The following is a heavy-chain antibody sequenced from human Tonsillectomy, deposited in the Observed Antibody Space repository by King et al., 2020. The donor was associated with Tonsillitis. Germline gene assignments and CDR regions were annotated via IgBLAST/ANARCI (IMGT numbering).Heavy chain of an antibody. CDR2: ISAYNGNT. Sequence: VQLVESGAEVKKPGASVKVSCKASGYTFTSYGISWVRQAPGQGLEWMGWISAYNGNTNYSQKLQGRVTMTTDTSTSTAYMELRSLRSDDTAVYYCARSGTMVRGVIITGTEDYWGQGPLVTVSS. J-gene: IGHJ4*02. CDR1: GYTFTSYG. CDR3: ARSGTMVRGVIITGTEDY. V-gene: IGHV1-18*01. D-gene: IGHD3-10*01.